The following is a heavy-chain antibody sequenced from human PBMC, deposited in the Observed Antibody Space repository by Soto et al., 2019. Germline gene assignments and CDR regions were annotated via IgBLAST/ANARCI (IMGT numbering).Heavy chain of an antibody. D-gene: IGHD5-12*01. CDR3: ARDKARRVFDY. J-gene: IGHJ4*02. V-gene: IGHV4-31*03. CDR2: IYYSGNT. Sequence: PSETLSLTCTVSGGSISSGGYYWSWIRQHPGKGLEWIGYIYYSGNTYYNPSLKSRVTISVDTSKNQFSLKLSSVTAADTAVYYCARDKARRVFDYWGQGTLVTVSS. CDR1: GGSISSGGYY.